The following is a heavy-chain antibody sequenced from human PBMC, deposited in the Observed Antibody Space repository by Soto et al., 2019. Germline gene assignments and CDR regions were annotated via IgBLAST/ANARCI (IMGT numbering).Heavy chain of an antibody. CDR3: ARQPDYYDSSGYYYYYYGMDV. CDR2: IYPGDSDT. D-gene: IGHD3-22*01. Sequence: GESLKISCKGSGYSFTSYWIGWVRQMPGKGREWMGIIYPGDSDTRYSPSFQGQVTISADKSISTAYLQWSSLKASDTAMYYCARQPDYYDSSGYYYYYYGMDVWGQGTTVTVSS. CDR1: GYSFTSYW. V-gene: IGHV5-51*01. J-gene: IGHJ6*02.